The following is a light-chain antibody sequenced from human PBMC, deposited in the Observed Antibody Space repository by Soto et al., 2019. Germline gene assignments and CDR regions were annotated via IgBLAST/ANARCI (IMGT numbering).Light chain of an antibody. CDR2: DAS. CDR3: QQRFKWPLT. J-gene: IGKJ5*01. CDR1: QSVNSY. V-gene: IGKV3-11*01. Sequence: EIVLTQSPATLSLSPGERATLSCRASQSVNSYLGWYQQKPGQAPRLLIYDASNRAAGIPARFSGSGSGTDFTLTISSLEPEDFAVYYCQQRFKWPLTFGQGTRLEIK.